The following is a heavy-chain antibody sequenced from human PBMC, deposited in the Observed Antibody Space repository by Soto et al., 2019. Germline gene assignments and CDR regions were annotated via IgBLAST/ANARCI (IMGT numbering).Heavy chain of an antibody. V-gene: IGHV3-23*01. J-gene: IGHJ6*03. Sequence: GGSLRLSCAASGFTFSSYAMSWVRQAPGKGLEWVSAISGSGGSTYYAGTVKGRFTISRDNSKNTLYLQMNSLRAEDTAVYYCAKLHGYYYYYYMDVWGKGTTVTVSS. CDR3: AKLHGYYYYYYMDV. CDR1: GFTFSSYA. CDR2: ISGSGGST.